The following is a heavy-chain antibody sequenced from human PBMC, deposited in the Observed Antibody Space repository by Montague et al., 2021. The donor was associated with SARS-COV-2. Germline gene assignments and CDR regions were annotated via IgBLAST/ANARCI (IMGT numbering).Heavy chain of an antibody. CDR2: INHTGST. Sequence: SETLSLTCVVYGESFSGFHWSWIRKPPGTGLEWIGEINHTGSTNYKPSLKRRVTISVDTSKNQFSLKVSSVTAADTAVYYCARGLMSGSYYLGLDYWGQGTLVTVSS. CDR3: ARGLMSGSYYLGLDY. V-gene: IGHV4-34*01. J-gene: IGHJ4*02. CDR1: GESFSGFH. D-gene: IGHD1-26*01.